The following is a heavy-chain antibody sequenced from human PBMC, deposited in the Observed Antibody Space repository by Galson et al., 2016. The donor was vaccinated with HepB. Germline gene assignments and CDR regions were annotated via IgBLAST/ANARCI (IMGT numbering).Heavy chain of an antibody. Sequence: SLRLSCAASGFTFSRYWMHWVRQAPGKGLVWASRINSDGSSTGFADSVKGRFTISRDNAKNTLYLQMNSLRAEDTAVYYCASSVRGSGSPPGGYWGQGTLVTVSS. CDR2: INSDGSST. D-gene: IGHD3-10*01. CDR3: ASSVRGSGSPPGGY. V-gene: IGHV3-74*01. CDR1: GFTFSRYW. J-gene: IGHJ4*02.